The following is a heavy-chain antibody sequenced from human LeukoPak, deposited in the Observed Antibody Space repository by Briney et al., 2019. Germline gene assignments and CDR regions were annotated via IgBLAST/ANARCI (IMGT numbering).Heavy chain of an antibody. J-gene: IGHJ4*02. CDR3: ARVGILTGLDY. V-gene: IGHV4-59*01. CDR2: IYYSGST. Sequence: SETLSLTCTVSGGSISSYYWSWIRQPPGKGLEWIGYIYYSGSTNYTPSLKRRVTISADTSKNLFSLKLSSVTAEDTAVYYCARVGILTGLDYWGQGTLVTVSS. D-gene: IGHD3-9*01. CDR1: GGSISSYY.